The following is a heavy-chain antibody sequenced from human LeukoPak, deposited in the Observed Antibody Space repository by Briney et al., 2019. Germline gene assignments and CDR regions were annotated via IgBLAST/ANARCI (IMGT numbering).Heavy chain of an antibody. D-gene: IGHD5-24*01. Sequence: PGGSLRLSCAASGFSFSSYAMHWVRQAPGKGLEWVAAIPNDGSKTYYADSVKGRFTISRDISRNTVHLQMNSLRAGDTAVYYCARDPHGYNSYFDYWGQGTLVTVSS. V-gene: IGHV3-30*14. J-gene: IGHJ4*02. CDR2: IPNDGSKT. CDR3: ARDPHGYNSYFDY. CDR1: GFSFSSYA.